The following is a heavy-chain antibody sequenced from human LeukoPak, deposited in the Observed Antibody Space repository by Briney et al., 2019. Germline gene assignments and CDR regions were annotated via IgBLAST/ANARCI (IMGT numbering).Heavy chain of an antibody. V-gene: IGHV4-4*02. CDR2: IYHSGST. CDR1: GGSISVPNW. J-gene: IGHJ3*02. CDR3: AKSNGYGLIDI. D-gene: IGHD3-10*01. Sequence: SETLSLTCAVSGGSISVPNWWSWVRQPPGKGLEWIGEIYHSGSTNYNPSLKSRVTISIDKSKNQFSLRLSSVTAADTAVYYCAKSNGYGLIDIWGQGTMVTVSS.